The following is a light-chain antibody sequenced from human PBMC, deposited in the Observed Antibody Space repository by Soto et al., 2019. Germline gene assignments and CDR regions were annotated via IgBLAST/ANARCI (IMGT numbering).Light chain of an antibody. Sequence: ETVLTQSPCTVSLSTGDRATLPCRASQSVSSNKLAWYQQKPGQAPRLLIYGASTRATGIPDRFSGSGSGTDFTLTISSLQPDDFATYYCQQYNDYSPWTFGQGTKVDI. J-gene: IGKJ1*01. CDR2: GAS. V-gene: IGKV3-20*01. CDR3: QQYNDYSPWT. CDR1: QSVSSNK.